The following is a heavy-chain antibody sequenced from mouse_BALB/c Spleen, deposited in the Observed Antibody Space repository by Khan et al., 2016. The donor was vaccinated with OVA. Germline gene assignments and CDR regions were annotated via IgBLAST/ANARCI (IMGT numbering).Heavy chain of an antibody. Sequence: QIQLVQSGPELKKPGVTVKISCKASGYTFTTYGMNWVKQAPGKGLKWMGWINTYTGEPTYVDDFKGRFAFSLETSASTAYFTINNLKNEDTATYFCARVGYSGTMDYWGQGTSVTVSS. CDR3: ARVGYSGTMDY. V-gene: IGHV9-3-1*01. D-gene: IGHD2-14*01. CDR2: INTYTGEP. J-gene: IGHJ4*01. CDR1: GYTFTTYG.